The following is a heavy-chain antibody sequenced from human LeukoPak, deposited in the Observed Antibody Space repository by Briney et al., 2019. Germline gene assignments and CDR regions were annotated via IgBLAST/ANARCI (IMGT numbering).Heavy chain of an antibody. CDR1: GGSSSGYY. CDR2: IHHSGST. V-gene: IGHV4-34*01. CDR3: ARGQLAGYYFDY. Sequence: PSETLSLTCAVYGGSSSGYYWTWIRQPPGKELEWIGEIHHSGSTNYNPSLKSRVSISGDASKNQVSLKLRSVTAADTAVYYCARGQLAGYYFDYWGQGTLVTVSS. D-gene: IGHD6-19*01. J-gene: IGHJ4*02.